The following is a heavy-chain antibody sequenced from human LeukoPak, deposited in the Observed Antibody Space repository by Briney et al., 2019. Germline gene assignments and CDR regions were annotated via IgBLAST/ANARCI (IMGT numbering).Heavy chain of an antibody. D-gene: IGHD5-12*01. CDR3: ARLVATSPRFDY. V-gene: IGHV4-39*01. J-gene: IGHJ4*02. CDR1: GGSISSSSYY. Sequence: SETLSLTCTVSGGSISSSSYYWGWIRQPPGKGLEWIGSIYYGGSTYYSPSLKSRVTISVDTSKNQFSLKLSSVTAADTAVYYCARLVATSPRFDYWGQGTLVTVSS. CDR2: IYYGGST.